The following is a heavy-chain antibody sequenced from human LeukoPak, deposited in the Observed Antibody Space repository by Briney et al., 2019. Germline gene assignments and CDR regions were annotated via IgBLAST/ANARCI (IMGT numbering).Heavy chain of an antibody. D-gene: IGHD6-13*01. Sequence: SSETLSLTCAVYGGSFSGYYWSWIRQPPGKGLERIGEINQSGSTNYNPSLKSRVAISVDTSKNQFSLKLSSVTAADTAVYYCARGGGIAAEFDYWGQGTLVTVSS. V-gene: IGHV4-34*01. CDR3: ARGGGIAAEFDY. J-gene: IGHJ4*02. CDR1: GGSFSGYY. CDR2: INQSGST.